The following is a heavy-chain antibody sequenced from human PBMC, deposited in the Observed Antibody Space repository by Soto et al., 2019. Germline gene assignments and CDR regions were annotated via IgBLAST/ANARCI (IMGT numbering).Heavy chain of an antibody. D-gene: IGHD4-17*01. CDR3: ANHLGYGGQYYYYGMDV. CDR1: GFTFTSYA. Sequence: GGSLRLSCAASGFTFTSYAMNWVRQAPGKGLEWVSAISGSGGSAYYADSVKGRFTISRDNSKNTLYLQMNSLRAEDTAVYYCANHLGYGGQYYYYGMDVWGQGTTVTVSS. V-gene: IGHV3-23*01. CDR2: ISGSGGSA. J-gene: IGHJ6*02.